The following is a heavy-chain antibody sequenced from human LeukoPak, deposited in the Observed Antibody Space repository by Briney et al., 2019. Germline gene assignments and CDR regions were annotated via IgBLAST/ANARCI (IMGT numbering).Heavy chain of an antibody. V-gene: IGHV3-48*01. CDR3: ARTYDFGRGPPGDAFDN. J-gene: IGHJ3*02. D-gene: IGHD3-3*01. CDR2: IHARSGIV. Sequence: GGSLRLFCAASGFTFISYAMSWVRQAPGKGLEGVSYIHARSGIVYYADSVQGRFTISRGDAKDSVFQQMNSLRVDDTAVYYCARTYDFGRGPPGDAFDNWGQGTLVTVPS. CDR1: GFTFISYA.